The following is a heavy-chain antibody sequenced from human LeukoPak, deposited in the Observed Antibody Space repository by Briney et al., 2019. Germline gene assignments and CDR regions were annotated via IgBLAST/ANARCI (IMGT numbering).Heavy chain of an antibody. CDR1: GYTFINYC. CDR2: INPSGGSA. J-gene: IGHJ4*02. CDR3: ARAQETAVTYYFDY. Sequence: ASVKVSCKASGYTFINYCMHWVRRAPGQGLEWMGMINPSGGSASYAQKFQGRVTMTRDTSTSTLYMELSSLRSEDTAVYYCARAQETAVTYYFDYWGQGTLVTVSS. V-gene: IGHV1-46*01. D-gene: IGHD4-17*01.